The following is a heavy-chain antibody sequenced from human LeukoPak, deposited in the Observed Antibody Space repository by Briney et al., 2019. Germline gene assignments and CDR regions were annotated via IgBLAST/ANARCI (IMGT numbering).Heavy chain of an antibody. CDR3: AREGGPYRPLDY. J-gene: IGHJ4*02. CDR2: VNLQGST. CDR1: GGSITSTNY. V-gene: IGHV4-4*02. Sequence: SETLSLTCGVSGGSITSTNYWTWVRQPPGKGLEWIGEVNLQGSTNYNPSLMGRVAISVDTSENHISLQLTSVTAADTAVYYCAREGGPYRPLDYSGQGALVTVSS.